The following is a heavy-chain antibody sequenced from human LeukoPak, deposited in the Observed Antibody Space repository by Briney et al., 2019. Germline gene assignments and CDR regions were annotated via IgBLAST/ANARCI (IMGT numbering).Heavy chain of an antibody. D-gene: IGHD2-15*01. Sequence: PSETLSLTCAVSGYSISSGYYWGWIRQPPGKGLEWIGSIYHSGSTYYNPSLKSRVTISVDTSKNQFSRKLSSVTAADTAMYYCARGVGIDYWGQGTLVTVSS. CDR1: GYSISSGYY. V-gene: IGHV4-38-2*01. J-gene: IGHJ4*02. CDR3: ARGVGIDY. CDR2: IYHSGST.